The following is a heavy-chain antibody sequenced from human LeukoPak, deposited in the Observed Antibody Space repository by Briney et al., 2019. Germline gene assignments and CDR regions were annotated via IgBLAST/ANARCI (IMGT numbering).Heavy chain of an antibody. D-gene: IGHD3-10*01. CDR3: APPPYALLWFGESDDGFDF. CDR2: IKQDGSEK. J-gene: IGHJ3*01. Sequence: QSGGSPRLSCAASGLTFRSYWMSWVRQAPGKGLEWVANIKQDGSEKFYVDSVKGRFTISRDNSKNTLYLQMNSLRAEDTAVYYCAPPPYALLWFGESDDGFDFWGQGTMVTVSS. V-gene: IGHV3-7*03. CDR1: GLTFRSYW.